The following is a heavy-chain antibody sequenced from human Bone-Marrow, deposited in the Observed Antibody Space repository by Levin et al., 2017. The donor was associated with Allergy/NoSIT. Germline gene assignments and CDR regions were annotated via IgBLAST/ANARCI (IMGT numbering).Heavy chain of an antibody. CDR3: AKRVTAVGRWFDP. CDR1: GFAFSSSA. Sequence: SCAASGFAFSSSAMSWVRQAPGKGLAWVSVITSSGASTYYADSVKGRFTISRDNSKNTLYLQMNSLRAEDTAVYYCAKRVTAVGRWFDPWGQGTLVTVSS. D-gene: IGHD6-13*01. J-gene: IGHJ5*02. CDR2: ITSSGAST. V-gene: IGHV3-23*01.